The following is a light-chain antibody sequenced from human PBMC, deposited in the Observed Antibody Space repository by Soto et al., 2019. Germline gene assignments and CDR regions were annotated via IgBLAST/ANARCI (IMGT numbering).Light chain of an antibody. CDR2: DAS. CDR3: CSYAASYTLV. V-gene: IGLV2-11*01. CDR1: SSNVGGYNY. Sequence: QSTLTQPRSVSASPEQSVTISCTGTSSNVGGYNYVSWYQQNPGKAPKLMIYDASKRPPGVPDRFSGSKSGNAASLTISGLQAEDEADYYCCSYAASYTLVFGGGTKLTVL. J-gene: IGLJ2*01.